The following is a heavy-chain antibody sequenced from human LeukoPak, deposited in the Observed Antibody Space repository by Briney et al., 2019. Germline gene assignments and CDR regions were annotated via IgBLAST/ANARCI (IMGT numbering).Heavy chain of an antibody. V-gene: IGHV4-59*11. CDR1: GGSISSHY. CDR2: IYYSGST. J-gene: IGHJ4*02. D-gene: IGHD3-10*01. CDR3: AGFGAGSYY. Sequence: PSETLSLTCTVSGGSISSHYWSWIRQPPGKGLEWIGYIYYSGSTNYNPSLKSRVTISVDTSKNQFSLKLGSVTAADTAVYYCAGFGAGSYYWGQGTLVTVSS.